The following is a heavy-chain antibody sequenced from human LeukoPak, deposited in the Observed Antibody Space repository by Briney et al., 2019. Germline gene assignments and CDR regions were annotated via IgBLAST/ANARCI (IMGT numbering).Heavy chain of an antibody. CDR2: FDPEDGET. Sequence: GASVKVSCKASGYTFTSYGISWVRQAPGKGLEWMGGFDPEDGETIYAQKFQGRVTMTEDTSTDTAYMELSSLRSEDTAVYYCATGDSGSYYDYWGQGTLVTVSS. CDR1: GYTFTSYG. V-gene: IGHV1-24*01. D-gene: IGHD1-26*01. CDR3: ATGDSGSYYDY. J-gene: IGHJ4*02.